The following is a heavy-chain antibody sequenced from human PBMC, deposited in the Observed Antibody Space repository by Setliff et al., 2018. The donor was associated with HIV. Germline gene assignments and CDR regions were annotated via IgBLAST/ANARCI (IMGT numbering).Heavy chain of an antibody. V-gene: IGHV3-66*02. J-gene: IGHJ4*02. CDR1: RFTFSNYA. CDR3: VKDSEGGYTYGAYDY. CDR2: LYSGGTA. Sequence: PGGSLRLSCAASRFTFSNYAVTWVRQAPGKGLEWVSVLYSGGTAYYADSVKGRFTISRDNSKDTLYLQMNTLRAEDTAVYYCVKDSEGGYTYGAYDYWGQGALVTVSS. D-gene: IGHD5-18*01.